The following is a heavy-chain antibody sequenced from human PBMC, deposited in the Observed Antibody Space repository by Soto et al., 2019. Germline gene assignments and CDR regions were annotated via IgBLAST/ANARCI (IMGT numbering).Heavy chain of an antibody. V-gene: IGHV3-73*01. CDR2: IRSKANSYAT. CDR3: TRGDFWSGPDYYYYGMDV. D-gene: IGHD3-3*01. J-gene: IGHJ6*02. Sequence: GGSLRLSCAASGFTFSGSAMHWVRQASGKGLEWVGRIRSKANSYATAYAASVKGRFTISRDDSKNTAYLQMNSLKTEDTVVYYCTRGDFWSGPDYYYYGMDVWGQGTTVTVSS. CDR1: GFTFSGSA.